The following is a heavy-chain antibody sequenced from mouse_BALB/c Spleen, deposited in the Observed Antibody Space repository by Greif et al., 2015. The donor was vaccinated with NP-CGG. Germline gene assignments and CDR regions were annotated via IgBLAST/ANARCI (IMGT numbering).Heavy chain of an antibody. J-gene: IGHJ4*01. V-gene: IGHV1S34*01. Sequence: LVKTGASVKISCKASGYSFTGYYMHWVKQSHGRSLEWIGYISCYNGATSYNQKFKGKATFTVDTSSSTAYMQFNSLTSEDSAVYYCARGEYGNYVGAMDYWGQGTSVTVSS. CDR2: ISCYNGAT. CDR1: GYSFTGYY. CDR3: ARGEYGNYVGAMDY. D-gene: IGHD2-10*02.